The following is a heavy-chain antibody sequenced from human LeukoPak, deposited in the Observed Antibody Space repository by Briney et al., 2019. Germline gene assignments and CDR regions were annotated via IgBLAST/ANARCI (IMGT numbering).Heavy chain of an antibody. CDR2: INHSGST. CDR1: GGSFSGYY. CDR3: ARTLSSSWYPSDY. J-gene: IGHJ4*02. D-gene: IGHD6-13*01. Sequence: SETLSLTCAVYGGSFSGYYWSWIRQPPGKGLEWIGEINHSGSTNYNPSLRSRVTISVDTSKNQFSLKLSSVTAADTAVYYCARTLSSSWYPSDYWGQGTLVTVSS. V-gene: IGHV4-34*01.